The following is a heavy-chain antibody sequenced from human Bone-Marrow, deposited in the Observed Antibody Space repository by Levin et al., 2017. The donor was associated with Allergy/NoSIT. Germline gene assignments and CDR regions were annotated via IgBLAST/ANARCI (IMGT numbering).Heavy chain of an antibody. J-gene: IGHJ6*02. CDR2: ISWDGGST. V-gene: IGHV3-43D*03. D-gene: IGHD3-10*01. CDR3: AKDMDRGFGEFWDYGMDV. CDR1: GFTFDDYA. Sequence: GESLKISCAASGFTFDDYAMHWVRQAPGKGLEWVSLISWDGGSTYYADSVKGRFTISRDNSKNSLYLQMNSLRAEDTALYYCAKDMDRGFGEFWDYGMDVWGQGTTVTVSS.